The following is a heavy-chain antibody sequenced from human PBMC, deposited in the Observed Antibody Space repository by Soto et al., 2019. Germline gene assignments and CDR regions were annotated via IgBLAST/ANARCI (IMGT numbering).Heavy chain of an antibody. Sequence: GGSLRLSCAASGFTSSDAWMSWVRQAPGKGLEWVGRIKSNSDGATTDYAAHVKGRFTISRDDSTNMLYLQMSSLKTKDTAVYYCATVDRAMVRVQYYSYDYSMDVWGQGTMVTVSS. CDR1: GFTSSDAW. CDR3: ATVDRAMVRVQYYSYDYSMDV. CDR2: IKSNSDGATT. V-gene: IGHV3-15*01. J-gene: IGHJ6*02. D-gene: IGHD5-18*01.